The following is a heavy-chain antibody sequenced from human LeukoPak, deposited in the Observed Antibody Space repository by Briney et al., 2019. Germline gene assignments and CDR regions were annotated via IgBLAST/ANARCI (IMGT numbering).Heavy chain of an antibody. Sequence: SETLSLTCTVSGYSISSGYDWGWMRQAPGKGLEWLASISQSGDTYNNPSLKSRVSLSVDTSKNQLSLKLTSVTAADTAVYFCARPNLGSFYYMDVWGKGTTVTVSS. CDR3: ARPNLGSFYYMDV. J-gene: IGHJ6*03. CDR2: ISQSGDT. CDR1: GYSISSGYD. V-gene: IGHV4-38-2*02.